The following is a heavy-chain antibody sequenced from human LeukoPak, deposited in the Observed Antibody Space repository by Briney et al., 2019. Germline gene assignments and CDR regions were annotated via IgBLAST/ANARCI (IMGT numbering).Heavy chain of an antibody. CDR1: GFTFSSYA. J-gene: IGHJ4*02. V-gene: IGHV3-23*01. CDR3: ARSRRLQTYYFDY. D-gene: IGHD5-12*01. Sequence: GGSLRLSCAASGFTFSSYAMSWVRQAPGKGLGWVSAISGSGGSTYYADSVKGRFTISRDNSKNTLYLQMNSLRAEDTAVYYCARSRRLQTYYFDYWGQGTLVTVSS. CDR2: ISGSGGST.